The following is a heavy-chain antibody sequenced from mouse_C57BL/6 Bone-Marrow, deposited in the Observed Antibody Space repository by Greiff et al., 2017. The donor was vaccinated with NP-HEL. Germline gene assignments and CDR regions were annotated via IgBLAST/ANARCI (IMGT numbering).Heavy chain of an antibody. CDR3: ASEGYPFYWYVDV. Sequence: VQLQQSGPELVKPGASVKISCKASGYSFTSYYIPWVKQRPGQGLEWIGWIYPGSGNTKYNEKFKGKATLTADTSSSTAYMQLSSLTSEDSAVYYFASEGYPFYWYVDVWGTGTTVTVSS. J-gene: IGHJ1*03. CDR2: IYPGSGNT. V-gene: IGHV1-66*01. D-gene: IGHD3-1*01. CDR1: GYSFTSYY.